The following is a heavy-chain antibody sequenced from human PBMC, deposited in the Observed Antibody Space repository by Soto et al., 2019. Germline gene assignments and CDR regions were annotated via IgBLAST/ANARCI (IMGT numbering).Heavy chain of an antibody. V-gene: IGHV3-30*03. D-gene: IGHD3-22*01. CDR3: ATEWDDSSGRFDY. Sequence: GGSLRLSCAASGFTFSSYGMHWVRQAPGKGLEWVAVISYDGSNKYYADSVKGRFTISRDNSKNTLYLQMNSLRAEDTAVYYCATEWDDSSGRFDYWGQGTLVTVSS. CDR1: GFTFSSYG. CDR2: ISYDGSNK. J-gene: IGHJ4*02.